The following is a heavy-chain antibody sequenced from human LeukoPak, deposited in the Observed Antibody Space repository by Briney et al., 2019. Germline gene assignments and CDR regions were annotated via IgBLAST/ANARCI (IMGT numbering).Heavy chain of an antibody. D-gene: IGHD3-22*01. Sequence: PGGSLRLSCAASGFTFSSYAMSWVRQAPGKGLEWVSAISSSGGSTYYADSVKGRFTISRDNSKNTLYLQMNSLGAEDTAVYYCAKGAIVVVIRSTNTYFDYWGQGTLVTVSS. J-gene: IGHJ4*02. CDR1: GFTFSSYA. CDR3: AKGAIVVVIRSTNTYFDY. CDR2: ISSSGGST. V-gene: IGHV3-23*01.